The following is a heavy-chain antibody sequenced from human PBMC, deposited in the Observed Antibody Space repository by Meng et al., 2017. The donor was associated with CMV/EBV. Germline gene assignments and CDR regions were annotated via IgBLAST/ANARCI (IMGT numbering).Heavy chain of an antibody. Sequence: GESLKISCAASGFTFSSYSMNWVSQAPGKGLEWVSYISSSSSTIYYADSVKGRFTISRDNAKNSLYLQMNSLRAEDTAVYYCARGKKSYDFWREDYYYGMDVWGQGTTVTVSS. D-gene: IGHD3-3*01. V-gene: IGHV3-48*04. CDR2: ISSSSSTI. J-gene: IGHJ6*02. CDR3: ARGKKSYDFWREDYYYGMDV. CDR1: GFTFSSYS.